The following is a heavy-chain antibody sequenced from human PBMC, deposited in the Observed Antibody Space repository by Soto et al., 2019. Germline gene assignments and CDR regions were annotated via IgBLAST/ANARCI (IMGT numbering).Heavy chain of an antibody. V-gene: IGHV5-51*01. D-gene: IGHD3-3*01. CDR2: IYPGDSDT. CDR3: ARLNPSDYDFWSGYYTPGWFYP. CDR1: GYSFTSYW. J-gene: IGHJ5*02. Sequence: GESLKISCKGSGYSFTSYWIGWVRQMPGKGLEWMGNIYPGDSDTRYSPSFQGQVTISADKSISTAYLQWSSLKASDTAMYYCARLNPSDYDFWSGYYTPGWFYPWGQGTLVTVYS.